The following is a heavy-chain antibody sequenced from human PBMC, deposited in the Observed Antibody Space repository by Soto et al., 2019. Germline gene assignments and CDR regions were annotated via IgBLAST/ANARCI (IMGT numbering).Heavy chain of an antibody. CDR1: GFTFSSYA. V-gene: IGHV3-23*01. CDR2: ISGSGGST. J-gene: IGHJ5*02. Sequence: GGSLRLSCAASGFTFSSYAMSWVRQAPGKGLEWVSAISGSGGSTYYADSVKGRFTISRDNSKNTLYLQMNSLRAEDTAVYYCAKDSCSSTSCYTGATDWFDPWGQGTLVTVSS. D-gene: IGHD2-2*02. CDR3: AKDSCSSTSCYTGATDWFDP.